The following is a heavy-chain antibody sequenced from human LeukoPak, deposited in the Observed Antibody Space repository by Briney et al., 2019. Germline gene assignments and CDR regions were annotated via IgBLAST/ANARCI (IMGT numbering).Heavy chain of an antibody. Sequence: GASVKVSCKSSGYTFTSYAMHWVRQAPGQRLEWMGWINAGNGNTKYSQKFQGRVTITRDTSASTAYMELSSLRSEDTAVYYCARTVPHMAVAAFDIWGQGTMVTVSS. D-gene: IGHD6-19*01. CDR1: GYTFTSYA. CDR2: INAGNGNT. J-gene: IGHJ3*02. CDR3: ARTVPHMAVAAFDI. V-gene: IGHV1-3*01.